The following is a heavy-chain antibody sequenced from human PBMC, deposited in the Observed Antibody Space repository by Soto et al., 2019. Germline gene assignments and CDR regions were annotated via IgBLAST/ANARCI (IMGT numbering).Heavy chain of an antibody. CDR1: GFTFSSYA. J-gene: IGHJ4*02. Sequence: EVQLLESGGGFVQPGGSLRLSCTASGFTFSSYAMDWVRQAPGKGLEWLSAISGGGDASHYADSVKGRFTISRDNSKNTLFLQMSSLRAEDTAVYYCAKRPTDFWSGYWSSDYWGQGTLVTVSS. CDR3: AKRPTDFWSGYWSSDY. CDR2: ISGGGDAS. D-gene: IGHD3-3*01. V-gene: IGHV3-23*01.